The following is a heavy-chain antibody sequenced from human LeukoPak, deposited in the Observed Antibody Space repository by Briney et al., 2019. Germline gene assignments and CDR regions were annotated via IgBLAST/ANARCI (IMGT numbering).Heavy chain of an antibody. CDR2: ISSSSSYI. CDR3: ARDFFAPGIPAANYMDV. J-gene: IGHJ6*03. V-gene: IGHV3-21*01. Sequence: GGSLRLSCAASGFTFSSYSMNWVRQAPGKGLKWVSSISSSSSYIYYADSVKGRFTISRDNAKNSLYLQMNSLRAEDTAVYYCARDFFAPGIPAANYMDVWGKGTTVTVSS. CDR1: GFTFSSYS. D-gene: IGHD6-13*01.